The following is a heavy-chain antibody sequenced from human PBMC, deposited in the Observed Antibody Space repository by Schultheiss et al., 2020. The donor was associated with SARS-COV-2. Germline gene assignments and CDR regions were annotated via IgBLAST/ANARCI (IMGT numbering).Heavy chain of an antibody. CDR2: TRNKANSYTS. CDR1: GFTFSDHY. CDR3: ARKDWYFDL. V-gene: IGHV3-72*01. Sequence: GESLKISCAASGFTFSDHYMDWVRQAPGKGLEWVGRTRNKANSYTSEYAASVKGRLTISRDNAKNSLYMQMNSLRAEDTAVYYCARKDWYFDLWGRGTLVTVSS. J-gene: IGHJ2*01.